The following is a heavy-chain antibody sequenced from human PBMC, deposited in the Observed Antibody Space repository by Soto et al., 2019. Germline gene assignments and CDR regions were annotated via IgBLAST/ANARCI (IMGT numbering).Heavy chain of an antibody. V-gene: IGHV5-51*01. CDR2: IYPGDSDT. CDR3: ASGYSFYAFDI. Sequence: GESLKISCKGSGYTFTTYWIGWVRQMPGKGLEWMGIIYPGDSDTRYSPSFQGQVTISADKSTSTAYLQWSSLKASDTAMYYCASGYSFYAFDIWGQGTMVTVSS. D-gene: IGHD5-18*01. J-gene: IGHJ3*02. CDR1: GYTFTTYW.